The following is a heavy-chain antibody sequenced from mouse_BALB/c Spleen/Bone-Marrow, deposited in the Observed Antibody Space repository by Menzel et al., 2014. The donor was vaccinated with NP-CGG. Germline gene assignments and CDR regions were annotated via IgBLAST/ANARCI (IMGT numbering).Heavy chain of an antibody. CDR3: ARFRDGYPLLYAMDY. J-gene: IGHJ4*01. CDR2: IWGDGST. Sequence: QVQLQQSGPGLVAPSQSLSITCTVSGFSLTGYGVNWVRQPPGKGLEWLGMIWGDGSTDYNSALKSRLSISKDNSKSQAFLKMNSLQTDDTARYDCARFRDGYPLLYAMDYWGQGTSVTVSS. V-gene: IGHV2-6-7*01. CDR1: GFSLTGYG. D-gene: IGHD2-3*01.